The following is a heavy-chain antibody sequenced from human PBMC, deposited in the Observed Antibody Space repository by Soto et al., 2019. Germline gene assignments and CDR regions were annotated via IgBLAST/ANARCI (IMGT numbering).Heavy chain of an antibody. CDR3: ARDYEFPSGDYPSGGDWYFDL. V-gene: IGHV1-2*04. CDR2: INPNSGGT. D-gene: IGHD4-17*01. Sequence: QVQLVQSGAEVKKPGASVKVSCKASGYTFTGYYMHWVRQAPGQGLEWMGWINPNSGGTNYAQKFQGWVTMTRETSISTAYMELSRLRSDDTAVYYCARDYEFPSGDYPSGGDWYFDLWGRGTLVTVSS. CDR1: GYTFTGYY. J-gene: IGHJ2*01.